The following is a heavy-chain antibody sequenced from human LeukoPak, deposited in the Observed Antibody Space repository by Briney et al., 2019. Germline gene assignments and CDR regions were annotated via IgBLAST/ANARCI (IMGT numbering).Heavy chain of an antibody. D-gene: IGHD6-19*01. CDR2: IYTSGSI. Sequence: SETLSLTCTVSGGSIGSGSYYWSWIRQPAGKGLEWIGRIYTSGSINYNPSLKSRVTISVDTSKNQFSLKLSSVTAADTAVYYCARGLSSGWYSIFDYWGQGTLVTVSS. J-gene: IGHJ4*02. CDR3: ARGLSSGWYSIFDY. V-gene: IGHV4-61*02. CDR1: GGSIGSGSYY.